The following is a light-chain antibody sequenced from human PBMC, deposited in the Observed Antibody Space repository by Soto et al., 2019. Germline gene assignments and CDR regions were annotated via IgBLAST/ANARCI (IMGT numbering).Light chain of an antibody. V-gene: IGKV3-20*01. CDR1: QSVSSSH. CDR2: DAS. Sequence: EIVLTQSPATLSLSPGERGTLSCRASQSVSSSHLAWYQHKPGQAPTXXIYDASLRATGVPDRFSGSGAGTDFTLTITRLEPDDSAVYYCQQHGISHITFGQGTRLEIK. CDR3: QQHGISHIT. J-gene: IGKJ5*01.